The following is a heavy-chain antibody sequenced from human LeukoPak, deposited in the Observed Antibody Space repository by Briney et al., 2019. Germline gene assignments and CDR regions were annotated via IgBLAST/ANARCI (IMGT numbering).Heavy chain of an antibody. D-gene: IGHD3-10*01. Sequence: GGSLRLSCAASRFTFSSYAMSWVRQAPGKGLEWVSGISWNSGSIGYADSVKGRFTISRDNAKNSLYLQMNSLRAEDMALYYCAKDSGDTNYFDYWGQGTLVTVSS. CDR2: ISWNSGSI. J-gene: IGHJ4*02. CDR3: AKDSGDTNYFDY. CDR1: RFTFSSYA. V-gene: IGHV3-9*03.